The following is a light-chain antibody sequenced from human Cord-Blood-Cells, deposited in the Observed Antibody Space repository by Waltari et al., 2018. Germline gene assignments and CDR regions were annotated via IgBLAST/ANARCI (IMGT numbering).Light chain of an antibody. Sequence: EIVLTQSQATLSFSPGERATLSCRASQSVSSYLAWYQQKPGQAPRLLIYDASNRATGIPARFSGSGSGTDFTLTISSLEPEDFAVYYCQQRSNWPYTFGQGTKLEIK. V-gene: IGKV3-11*01. J-gene: IGKJ2*01. CDR1: QSVSSY. CDR2: DAS. CDR3: QQRSNWPYT.